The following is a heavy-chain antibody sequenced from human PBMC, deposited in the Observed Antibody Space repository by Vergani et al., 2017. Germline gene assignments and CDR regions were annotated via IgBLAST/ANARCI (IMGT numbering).Heavy chain of an antibody. D-gene: IGHD2-2*01. V-gene: IGHV3-64*01. CDR1: GFTFSSYA. Sequence: EVQLVESGGGLVQPGGSLRLSCAASGFTFSSYAMHWVRQAPGKGLEYVSAISSNGGSTYYANSVKGRFTISRDNSKNTLYLQMGSLRAEDMAVYYCARADQLPPHYYYYYGMDVWGQGTTVTVSS. J-gene: IGHJ6*02. CDR2: ISSNGGST. CDR3: ARADQLPPHYYYYYGMDV.